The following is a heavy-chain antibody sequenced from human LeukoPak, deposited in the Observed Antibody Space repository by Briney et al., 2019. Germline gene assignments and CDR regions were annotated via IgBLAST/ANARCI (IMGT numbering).Heavy chain of an antibody. CDR1: GFTFSSSA. J-gene: IGHJ4*02. CDR2: ISVSGNT. D-gene: IGHD2-15*01. CDR3: AKAPVTTCSGAYCYPFDY. Sequence: GGSLRLSCAASGFTFSSSAMSWVRQGPGKGLEWVSAISVSGNTYRADSVKGRFTISRDSYKNTLYLQMNSLRAEDAAVYYCAKAPVTTCSGAYCYPFDYWGQGTLVTVSS. V-gene: IGHV3-23*01.